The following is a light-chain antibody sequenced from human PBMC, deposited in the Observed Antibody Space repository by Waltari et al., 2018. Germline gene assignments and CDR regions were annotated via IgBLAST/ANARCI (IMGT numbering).Light chain of an antibody. CDR2: TNN. CDR3: ASWDDKLNAWV. CDR1: SSNIGDNH. Sequence: QSVVTQPPSASGTPGQRVTISCSGSSSNIGDNHVYWYQQVPGTAPKLLVHTNNEPRSGVPARFTGSKSGTSASLAIYGLRAEDEADYYCASWDDKLNAWVIGGGTRLTVL. V-gene: IGLV1-47*01. J-gene: IGLJ3*02.